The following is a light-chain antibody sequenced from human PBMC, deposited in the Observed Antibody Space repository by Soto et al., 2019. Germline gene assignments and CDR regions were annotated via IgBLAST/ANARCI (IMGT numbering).Light chain of an antibody. Sequence: DIVMTQSPDSLAVSLGERATINCKSSQSLLSSADNKNYLAWYQQKSGQPPKLLIYGASTRLSGVPDRISGSGSGTDFTLSISSLQAEDVAIYSCQQYYSGPITFGGGTKVEIK. J-gene: IGKJ4*01. V-gene: IGKV4-1*01. CDR1: QSLLSSADNKNY. CDR2: GAS. CDR3: QQYYSGPIT.